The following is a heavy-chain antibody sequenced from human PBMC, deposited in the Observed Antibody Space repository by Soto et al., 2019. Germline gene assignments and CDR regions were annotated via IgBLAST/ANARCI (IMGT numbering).Heavy chain of an antibody. J-gene: IGHJ6*02. CDR1: GGTFSSYA. CDR2: IIPIFGTA. V-gene: IGHV1-69*13. D-gene: IGHD6-6*01. CDR3: ASKSIAAYAAYYGMDV. Sequence: ASVKVSCKASGGTFSSYAISWVRQAPGQGLEWMGGIIPIFGTANYAQKFQGRVTITADESTSTAYMELSSLRSEDTAVYYCASKSIAAYAAYYGMDVWGQGTTVTVSS.